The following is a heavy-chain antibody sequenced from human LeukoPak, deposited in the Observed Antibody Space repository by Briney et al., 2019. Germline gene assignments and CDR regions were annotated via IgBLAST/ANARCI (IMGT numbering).Heavy chain of an antibody. V-gene: IGHV4-34*01. CDR1: GGSFSGYY. CDR2: INHSGST. D-gene: IGHD3-10*01. CDR3: ARVDNYGSGSYSFDY. Sequence: SETLSLTCAVYGGSFSGYYWSWIRQPPGKGLEWIGEINHSGSTNYNPSLKSRVTISVDTSKNQFPLKLSSVTAADTAVYYCARVDNYGSGSYSFDYWGQGTLVTVSS. J-gene: IGHJ4*02.